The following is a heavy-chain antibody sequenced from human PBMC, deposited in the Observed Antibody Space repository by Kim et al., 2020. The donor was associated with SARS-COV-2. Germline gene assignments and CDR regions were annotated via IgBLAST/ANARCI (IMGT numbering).Heavy chain of an antibody. CDR3: AKDPRRRGYCSSTSCYGNP. V-gene: IGHV3-23*01. CDR1: GFTFSSYA. CDR2: ISGSGGST. D-gene: IGHD2-2*01. J-gene: IGHJ5*02. Sequence: GGSLRLSCAASGFTFSSYAMSWVRQAPGKGLEWVSAISGSGGSTYYADSVKGRFTISRDNSKNTLYLQMNSLRAEDTAVYYCAKDPRRRGYCSSTSCYGNPWGQGTLVTVSS.